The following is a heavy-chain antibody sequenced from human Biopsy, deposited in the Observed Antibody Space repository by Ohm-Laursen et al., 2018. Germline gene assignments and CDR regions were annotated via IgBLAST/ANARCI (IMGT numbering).Heavy chain of an antibody. CDR2: VDWDDYK. CDR1: GFSLTARGMC. CDR3: ARTPILIVSAGLVYRHRRHLQGMDV. V-gene: IGHV2-70*11. Sequence: HTLTPTCSFSGFSLTARGMCVSWIRQAPGKALEWLASVDWDDYKDYSASLQTKFSISKDTSNDQVVLTVNNVDTADTATYYCARTPILIVSAGLVYRHRRHLQGMDVWGQGIAVTVS. J-gene: IGHJ6*02. D-gene: IGHD6-13*01.